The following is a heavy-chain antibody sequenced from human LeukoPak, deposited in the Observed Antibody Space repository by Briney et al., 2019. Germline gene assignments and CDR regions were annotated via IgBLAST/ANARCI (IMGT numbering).Heavy chain of an antibody. CDR3: ARISKVGATPDY. D-gene: IGHD1-26*01. CDR2: IIPIFGTA. Sequence: ASVKVSCKASGGTFSSYAISWVRQAPGQGLEWMGGIIPIFGTANYAQKFQGRVTITADESTSTAYMELSSQRSEDTAVYYCARISKVGATPDYWGQGTLVTVSS. CDR1: GGTFSSYA. V-gene: IGHV1-69*13. J-gene: IGHJ4*02.